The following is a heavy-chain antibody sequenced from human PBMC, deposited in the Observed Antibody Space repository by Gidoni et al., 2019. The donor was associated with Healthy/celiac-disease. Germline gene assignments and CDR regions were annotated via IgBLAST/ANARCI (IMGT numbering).Heavy chain of an antibody. CDR1: GFTFSHYY. D-gene: IGHD3-10*01. CDR2: ISSSGSTI. V-gene: IGHV3-11*01. J-gene: IGHJ4*02. Sequence: QVQMVESGGGLVKPGGSLRLSCAASGFTFSHYYLSWIRQAPGKGLEWVSYISSSGSTIYYADSVKGRFTISRDNAKNSLYLQMNSLRAEDTAVYYCARLPSPSPGAYYYGPRHYWGQGTLVTVSS. CDR3: ARLPSPSPGAYYYGPRHY.